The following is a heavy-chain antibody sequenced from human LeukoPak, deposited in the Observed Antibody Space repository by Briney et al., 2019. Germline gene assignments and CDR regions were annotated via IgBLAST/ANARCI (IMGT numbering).Heavy chain of an antibody. J-gene: IGHJ4*02. CDR2: ISWNSGSI. Sequence: PGRSLRLSCAASGFTFDDYAMHWVRQAPGKGLEWVSGISWNSGSIGYADSVKGRFTISRDNAKNSLYLQMNSLRAEDTALYYCAKDLYYYDSRGYFDYWGQGTPVTVSS. CDR1: GFTFDDYA. D-gene: IGHD3-22*01. V-gene: IGHV3-9*01. CDR3: AKDLYYYDSRGYFDY.